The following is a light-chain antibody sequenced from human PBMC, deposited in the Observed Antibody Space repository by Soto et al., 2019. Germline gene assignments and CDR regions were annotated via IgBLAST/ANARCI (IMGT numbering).Light chain of an antibody. CDR3: SSYTSSTTLV. Sequence: QSVLTQPASVSASPGQSITISCTGTRGDIGGYNYVSWYQQHPGKATKLMIYDVYHRPSGVSNRFSASKSGNTASLTISGLQAEDEADYYCSSYTSSTTLVFGTGTKVTVL. CDR2: DVY. CDR1: RGDIGGYNY. J-gene: IGLJ1*01. V-gene: IGLV2-14*03.